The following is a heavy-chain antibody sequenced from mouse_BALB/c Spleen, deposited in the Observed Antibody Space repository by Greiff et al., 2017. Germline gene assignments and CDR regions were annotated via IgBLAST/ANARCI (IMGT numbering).Heavy chain of an antibody. CDR1: GFTFSSFG. CDR3: ARSADYDGDYYAMDY. CDR2: ISSGSSTI. D-gene: IGHD2-4*01. V-gene: IGHV5-17*02. J-gene: IGHJ4*01. Sequence: EVQLQESGGGLVQPGGSRKLSCAASGFTFSSFGMHWVRQAPEKGLEWVAYISSGSSTIYYADTVKGRFTISRDNPKNTLFLQMTSLRSEDTAMYYCARSADYDGDYYAMDYWGQGTSVTVSS.